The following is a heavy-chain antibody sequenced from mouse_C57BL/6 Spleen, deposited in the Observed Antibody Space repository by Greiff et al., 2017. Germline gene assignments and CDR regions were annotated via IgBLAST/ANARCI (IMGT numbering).Heavy chain of an antibody. J-gene: IGHJ1*03. CDR1: GYAFSSYW. CDR2: IYPGDGDT. Sequence: VQLQESGAELVKPGASVKISCKASGYAFSSYWMNWVKQRPGKGLEWIGQIYPGDGDTNYNGKFKGKATLTADKSSSPAYMQLSSLTSEDSAVYFCARVYYSNYGYFDVWGTGTTVTVSS. CDR3: ARVYYSNYGYFDV. V-gene: IGHV1-80*01. D-gene: IGHD2-5*01.